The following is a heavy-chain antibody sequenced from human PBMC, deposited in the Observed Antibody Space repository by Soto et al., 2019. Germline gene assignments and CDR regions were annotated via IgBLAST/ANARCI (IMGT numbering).Heavy chain of an antibody. CDR3: ARSPPGDSKTNWFDP. CDR2: INPNSGGT. D-gene: IGHD4-4*01. CDR1: GYTFTDYY. V-gene: IGHV1-2*02. Sequence: QVQLVQSGAEVKKPGASVKVSCKASGYTFTDYYIHWVRQAPGQGLEWMGWINPNSGGTKYAQKFQGRVTMTRDTSISTAYMELSRLRSDDTDVYYCARSPPGDSKTNWFDPWGQGTLVTVSS. J-gene: IGHJ5*02.